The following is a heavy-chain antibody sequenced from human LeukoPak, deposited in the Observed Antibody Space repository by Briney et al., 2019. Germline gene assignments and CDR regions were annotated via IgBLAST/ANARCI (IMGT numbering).Heavy chain of an antibody. CDR2: INHSGST. J-gene: IGHJ5*02. CDR3: ARAALIVVVPAAIVGFCDP. CDR1: GGSFSGYY. Sequence: SETLSLTCAVYGGSFSGYYWSWIRQPPGKGLEWIGEINHSGSTNYNPSLKSRVTISVDTSKNQFSLKLSSVTAADTAVYYCARAALIVVVPAAIVGFCDPWGQGTLVTVSS. D-gene: IGHD2-2*02. V-gene: IGHV4-34*01.